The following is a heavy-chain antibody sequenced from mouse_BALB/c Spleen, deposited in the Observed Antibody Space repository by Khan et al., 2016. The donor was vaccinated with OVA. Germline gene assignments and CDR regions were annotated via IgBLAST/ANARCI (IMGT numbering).Heavy chain of an antibody. Sequence: VRLQQSGPELVKPGASVKIPCKASGYTFTDYNMAWVRQSHGKSLEWIGDIIPNNGGTIYNQKFKGMATLTVDKASKSAYKELRRLTSEDTAVYYCARHGYGGFAYWGQGTLVTVSA. V-gene: IGHV1-18*01. D-gene: IGHD2-2*01. CDR1: GYTFTDYN. CDR2: IIPNNGGT. CDR3: ARHGYGGFAY. J-gene: IGHJ3*01.